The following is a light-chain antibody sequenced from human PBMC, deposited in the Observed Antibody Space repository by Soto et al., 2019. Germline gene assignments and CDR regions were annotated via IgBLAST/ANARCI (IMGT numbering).Light chain of an antibody. CDR3: HQRQYWPPIT. Sequence: VVLTQSPATLSLSPGEGATLSCRTSLSVSVYLDWYQQKPGQAPRLLISDASNRATGIPARFSGSGSGTDFTLTISSLEPVDFAVYYCHQRQYWPPITFGQGTRLEIK. J-gene: IGKJ5*01. CDR1: LSVSVY. CDR2: DAS. V-gene: IGKV3-11*01.